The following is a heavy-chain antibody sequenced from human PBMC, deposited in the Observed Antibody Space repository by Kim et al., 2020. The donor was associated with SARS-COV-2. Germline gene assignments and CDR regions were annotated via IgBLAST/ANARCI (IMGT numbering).Heavy chain of an antibody. CDR3: ARDLTVTPTYYFDY. V-gene: IGHV3-30*04. CDR1: GFTFSSYA. J-gene: IGHJ4*02. CDR2: ISYDGSNK. D-gene: IGHD4-17*01. Sequence: GGSLRLSCAASGFTFSSYAMHWVRQAPGKGLEWVAVISYDGSNKYYADSVKGRFTISRDNSKNTLYLQMNSLRAEDTAVYYCARDLTVTPTYYFDYWGQGTLVTVSS.